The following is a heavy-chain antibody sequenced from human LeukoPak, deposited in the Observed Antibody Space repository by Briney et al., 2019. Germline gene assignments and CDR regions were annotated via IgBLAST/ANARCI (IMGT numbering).Heavy chain of an antibody. V-gene: IGHV1-69*05. D-gene: IGHD2-2*01. CDR3: ARAVVPAGQTDY. J-gene: IGHJ4*02. CDR1: GGTFTSYA. CDR2: IIPIFGTA. Sequence: GASVKVSCKASGGTFTSYAISWVRQAPGQGLEWMGGIIPIFGTANYAQKFQGRVTMTRDTSTSTVYMELSSLRSEDTAVYYCARAVVPAGQTDYWGQGTLVTVSS.